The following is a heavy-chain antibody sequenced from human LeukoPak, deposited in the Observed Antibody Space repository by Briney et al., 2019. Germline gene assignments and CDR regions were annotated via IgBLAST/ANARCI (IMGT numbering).Heavy chain of an antibody. Sequence: SVKVSCKTSGYTFTTYDINWVRQATGQGLEWMGGIIPIFGTANYAQKFQGRVTITADESTSTAYMELSSLRSEDTAVYYCAAGYCSGGSCYGGDYWGQGTLVTVSS. J-gene: IGHJ4*02. CDR1: GYTFTTYD. D-gene: IGHD2-15*01. CDR3: AAGYCSGGSCYGGDY. V-gene: IGHV1-69*13. CDR2: IIPIFGTA.